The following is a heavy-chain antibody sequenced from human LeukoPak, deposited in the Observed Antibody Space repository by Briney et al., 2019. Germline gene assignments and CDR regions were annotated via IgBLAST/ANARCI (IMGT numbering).Heavy chain of an antibody. V-gene: IGHV4-59*08. CDR3: AGHHPRNTVDF. J-gene: IGHJ4*02. CDR2: ISDIGSI. Sequence: SETLSLTCTVSGGSISSYYWSWIRQPPGKGLEWIAYISDIGSIYYNPSLKSRVTISLDTSKNQFSLKLSSVTAADTAVYYCAGHHPRNTVDFWGQGTLVTVSS. D-gene: IGHD2/OR15-2a*01. CDR1: GGSISSYY.